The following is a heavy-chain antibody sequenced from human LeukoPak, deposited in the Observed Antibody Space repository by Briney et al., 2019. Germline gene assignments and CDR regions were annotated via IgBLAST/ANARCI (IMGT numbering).Heavy chain of an antibody. CDR2: IYSGGST. J-gene: IGHJ4*02. CDR1: GFTVSSNY. D-gene: IGHD3-22*01. V-gene: IGHV3-53*01. CDR3: ARARTLLLSSDAFDY. Sequence: PGGSLRLSCAASGFTVSSNYMSWVRQAPGKGLEWVSGIYSGGSTYYADSVKGRFTISRDNSKNTLYLQMNSLRAEDTAVYYCARARTLLLSSDAFDYWGQGTLVTVSS.